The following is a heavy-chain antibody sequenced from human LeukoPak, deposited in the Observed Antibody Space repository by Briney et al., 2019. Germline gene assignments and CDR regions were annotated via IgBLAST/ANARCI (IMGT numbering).Heavy chain of an antibody. CDR2: IYSGGST. CDR1: GFTVSSNY. D-gene: IGHD1-26*01. CDR3: ARTQATVGDAFDI. Sequence: GGSLRLSCAASGFTVSSNYMSSVRQAPGKGLEWVSVIYSGGSTYYADSVKGRFTISRDNSKNTLYLQMNSLRAEDTAVYYCARTQATVGDAFDIWGQGTMVTVSS. V-gene: IGHV3-66*01. J-gene: IGHJ3*02.